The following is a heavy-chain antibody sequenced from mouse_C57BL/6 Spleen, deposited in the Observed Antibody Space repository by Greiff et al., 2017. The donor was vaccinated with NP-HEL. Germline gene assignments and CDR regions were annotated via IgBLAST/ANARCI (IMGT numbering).Heavy chain of an antibody. D-gene: IGHD1-1*01. CDR1: GFTFSDYY. J-gene: IGHJ1*03. CDR3: ARRGIYYYGSSPYWYFDV. V-gene: IGHV5-12*01. Sequence: EVMLVESGGGLVQPGGSLKLSCAASGFTFSDYYMYWVRQTPEKRLEWVAYISNGGGSTYYPDTVKGRFTISRDNATNTLYLQMGRLKSEDTAMYYCARRGIYYYGSSPYWYFDVWGTGTTVTVSS. CDR2: ISNGGGST.